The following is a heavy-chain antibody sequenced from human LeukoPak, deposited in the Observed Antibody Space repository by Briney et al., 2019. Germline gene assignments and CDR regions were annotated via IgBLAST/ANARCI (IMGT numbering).Heavy chain of an antibody. CDR2: INQDGSKK. J-gene: IGHJ4*02. V-gene: IGHV3-7*01. D-gene: IGHD2-21*02. Sequence: GGSLRLSCVASRFTFSNYWMSWVRQAPGKGLEWVANINQDGSKKRYADSMKGRFTISRDNAKETLYLQLNSLRAEDTAVYYCAKWGPYCVGDYCPALDSWGPGTLVTVSS. CDR1: RFTFSNYW. CDR3: AKWGPYCVGDYCPALDS.